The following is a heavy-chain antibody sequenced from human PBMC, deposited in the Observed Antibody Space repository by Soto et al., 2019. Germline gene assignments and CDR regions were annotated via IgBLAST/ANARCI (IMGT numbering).Heavy chain of an antibody. CDR1: GFTFSSYA. CDR2: ISYDGSNK. CDR3: ARLHYYDSSGNTHGWGAFDI. Sequence: QVQLVESGGGVVQPGRSLRLSCAASGFTFSSYAMHWVRQAPGKGLEWVAVISYDGSNKYYADSVKGRFTISRDNSKNTLYLQMNSLRAEDTAVYYCARLHYYDSSGNTHGWGAFDIWGQGTMVTVSS. D-gene: IGHD3-22*01. J-gene: IGHJ3*02. V-gene: IGHV3-30-3*01.